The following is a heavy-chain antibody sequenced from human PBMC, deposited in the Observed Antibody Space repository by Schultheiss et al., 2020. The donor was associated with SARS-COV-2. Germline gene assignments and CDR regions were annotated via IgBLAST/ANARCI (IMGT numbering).Heavy chain of an antibody. V-gene: IGHV3-7*03. CDR2: IKQDGSEK. CDR3: AKDIGSGSYGLTNDAFDI. CDR1: GFTFSSYS. J-gene: IGHJ3*02. Sequence: GGSLRLSCAASGFTFSSYSMNWVRQAPGKGLEWVANIKQDGSEKYYVDSVKGRFTISRDNAKNSLYLQMNSLRAEDTAVYYCAKDIGSGSYGLTNDAFDIWGQGTMVTVSS. D-gene: IGHD3-10*01.